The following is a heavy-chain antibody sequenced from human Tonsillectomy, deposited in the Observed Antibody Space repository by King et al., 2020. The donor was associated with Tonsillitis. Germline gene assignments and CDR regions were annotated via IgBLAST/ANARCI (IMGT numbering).Heavy chain of an antibody. V-gene: IGHV4-31*03. J-gene: IGHJ5*02. D-gene: IGHD2-15*01. CDR3: ARYEGGVFDP. CDR2: IYYSANTYNPGT. CDR1: GGSISSGDHF. Sequence: QLQESGAGLVKPSQTLSLTCIVSGGSISSGDHFWSWIRQHPGKGLEWIGYIYYSANTYNPGTYYNPSLKSRVTVSIDTSKNQFSLKLNSVTAADTAVYYWARYEGGVFDPWGQGNLVAVSS.